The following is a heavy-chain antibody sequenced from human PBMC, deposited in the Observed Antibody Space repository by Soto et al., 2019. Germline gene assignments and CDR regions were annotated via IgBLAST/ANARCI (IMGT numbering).Heavy chain of an antibody. CDR1: GFTFSNAW. D-gene: IGHD3-9*01. CDR2: IKSKTDGGTT. Sequence: GGSLRLSCAASGFTFSNAWMSWVRQAPGKGLEWVGRIKSKTDGGTTDYAASVKGRFTISRDDSKNTLYLQMNSLKTEDTAVYYCTTGSKYDILTGPIYYFDYWGQGTLVTVSS. J-gene: IGHJ4*02. CDR3: TTGSKYDILTGPIYYFDY. V-gene: IGHV3-15*01.